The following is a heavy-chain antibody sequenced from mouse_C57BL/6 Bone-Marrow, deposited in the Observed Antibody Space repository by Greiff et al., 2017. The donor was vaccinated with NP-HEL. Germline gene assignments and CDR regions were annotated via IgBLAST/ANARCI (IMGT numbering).Heavy chain of an antibody. V-gene: IGHV1-66*01. CDR1: GYSFTSYY. CDR3: ARGGCYWYFDV. Sequence: QVTLKESGPELVKPGASVKISCKASGYSFTSYYIHWVKQRPGQGLEWIGWIYPGSGNTKYNEKFKGKATLTADTSSSTAYMQLSSLTSEDSAVYYCARGGCYWYFDVWGTGTTVTVSS. CDR2: IYPGSGNT. J-gene: IGHJ1*03.